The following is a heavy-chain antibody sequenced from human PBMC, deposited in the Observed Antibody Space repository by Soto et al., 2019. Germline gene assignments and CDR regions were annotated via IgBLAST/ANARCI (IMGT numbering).Heavy chain of an antibody. CDR1: GYSFTSYA. D-gene: IGHD6-19*01. V-gene: IGHV1-3*05. J-gene: IGHJ4*02. CDR3: ARAAAVPADFDY. Sequence: QVQLVQSGAEEKKPGASVKVSCKASGYSFTSYAMHWVRQAPGQGLEWMGWINAGNGNTKYSQKFQGRVTITRDTSASTAYMELSSLRSEDTALYYCARAAAVPADFDYWGQGTLVTVSS. CDR2: INAGNGNT.